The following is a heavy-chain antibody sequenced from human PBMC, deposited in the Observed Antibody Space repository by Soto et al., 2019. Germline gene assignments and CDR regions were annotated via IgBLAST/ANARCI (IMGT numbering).Heavy chain of an antibody. CDR1: GYTFNDYE. J-gene: IGHJ5*02. Sequence: ASVKVSCKTSGYTFNDYEINWVRRAPGQGLEWIGWMNPNSGETGYAQRFQGRVTMTTSSPLSTAYLELSSLTSDDTAVYYCARIAMPVRPRWYNWFDPRGQGTLVTVSS. D-gene: IGHD2-2*01. CDR3: ARIAMPVRPRWYNWFDP. CDR2: MNPNSGET. V-gene: IGHV1-8*02.